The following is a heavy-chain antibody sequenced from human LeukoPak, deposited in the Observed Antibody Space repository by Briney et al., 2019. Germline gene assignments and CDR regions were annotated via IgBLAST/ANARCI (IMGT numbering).Heavy chain of an antibody. J-gene: IGHJ3*02. CDR1: GYTFTGYY. CDR3: ARGLYYGGNQRAHDAFDI. Sequence: ASVKVSCKASGYTFTGYYMHWVRQAPGQELEWMGWFNPASGGTKYAQKFQGRVTMTRDTSINKAYMELSSLGLDDTAVYYCARGLYYGGNQRAHDAFDIWGQGTLVTVSS. D-gene: IGHD4-23*01. CDR2: FNPASGGT. V-gene: IGHV1-2*02.